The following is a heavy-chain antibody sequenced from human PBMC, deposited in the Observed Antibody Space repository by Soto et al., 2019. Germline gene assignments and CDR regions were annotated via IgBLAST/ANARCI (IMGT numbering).Heavy chain of an antibody. CDR3: ARGGDGYNLGGDAFDI. V-gene: IGHV1-3*01. CDR1: GYTFTSYA. CDR2: INAGNGNT. D-gene: IGHD5-12*01. Sequence: QVQLVQSGAEVKKPGASVKVSCKASGYTFTSYAMHWVRQAPGQRLEWMGWINAGNGNTKYSQKFQGRVTITRDTSASTAYMELSSLRSEDTAVYYCARGGDGYNLGGDAFDIWGQGTMVTVSS. J-gene: IGHJ3*02.